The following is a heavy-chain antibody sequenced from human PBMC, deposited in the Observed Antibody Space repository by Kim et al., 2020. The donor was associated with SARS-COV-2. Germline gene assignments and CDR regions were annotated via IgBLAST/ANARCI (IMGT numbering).Heavy chain of an antibody. Sequence: SETLSLTCNVSGYSISSGYYWGWIRQPPGKGLEWIGRSYHSGSTYYNPSLKSRVTISVDTSTNQLSLKLSSVTAAATTIYYCAKDDSGFLRFSWYFDLWG. D-gene: IGHD5-12*01. CDR1: GYSISSGYY. CDR3: AKDDSGFLRFSWYFDL. V-gene: IGHV4-38-2*02. J-gene: IGHJ2*01. CDR2: SYHSGST.